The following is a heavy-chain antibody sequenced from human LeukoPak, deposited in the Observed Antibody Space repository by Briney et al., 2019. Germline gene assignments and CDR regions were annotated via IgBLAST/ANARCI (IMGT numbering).Heavy chain of an antibody. V-gene: IGHV4-4*07. CDR3: ARDGKQWLVENAFDI. D-gene: IGHD6-19*01. CDR1: GGSISSYY. J-gene: IGHJ3*02. Sequence: SETLSLTCTVSGGSISSYYWSWIRQPAGKGLEWIGRIYTSGSTNYNPSLKSRVTMSVDTSKNQFSLKLSSVTAADTAVYHCARDGKQWLVENAFDIWGQGTMVTVSS. CDR2: IYTSGST.